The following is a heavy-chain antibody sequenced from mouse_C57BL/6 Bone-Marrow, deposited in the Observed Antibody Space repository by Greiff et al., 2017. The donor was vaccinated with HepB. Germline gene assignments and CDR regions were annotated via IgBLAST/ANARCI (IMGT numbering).Heavy chain of an antibody. V-gene: IGHV1-64*01. Sequence: QVQLQQPGAELVKPGASVKLSCKASGYTFTSYWMHWVKQRPGQGLEWIGMIHPNSGITNYNEKFKSKATLTVDKSSSTAYMQLSSLTSEDSAVYYCAREGAASGYYYGSSDWYFDVWGTGTTVTVSS. CDR1: GYTFTSYW. J-gene: IGHJ1*03. CDR2: IHPNSGIT. CDR3: AREGAASGYYYGSSDWYFDV. D-gene: IGHD1-1*01.